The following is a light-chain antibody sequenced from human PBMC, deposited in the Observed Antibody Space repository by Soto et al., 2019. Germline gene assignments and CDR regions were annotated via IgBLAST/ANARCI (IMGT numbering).Light chain of an antibody. J-gene: IGLJ3*02. CDR1: SSDVGGYNY. CDR3: YAYAGGHTWV. CDR2: EVS. Sequence: QSALTQPRSVSGSPGQSVTISCTGTSSDVGGYNYVSWYQHHPGKAPKVMIREVSNRPSGVPDRFSGSKSGNTASLTISGLQAEDEADYYCYAYAGGHTWVFGGGTKLTVL. V-gene: IGLV2-11*01.